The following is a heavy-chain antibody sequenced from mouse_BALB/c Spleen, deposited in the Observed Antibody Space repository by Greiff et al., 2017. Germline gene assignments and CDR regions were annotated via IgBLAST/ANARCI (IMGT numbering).Heavy chain of an antibody. CDR1: GFTFSSFG. CDR2: ISSGSSTI. Sequence: EVQLQESGGGLVQPGGSRKLSCAASGFTFSSFGMHWVRQAPEKGLEWVAYISSGSSTIYYADTVKGRFTISRDNPKNTLFLQMTSLRSEDTAMYYWAGGLRRGARNYWGQGTSVPVSS. CDR3: AGGLRRGARNY. V-gene: IGHV5-17*02. J-gene: IGHJ4*01.